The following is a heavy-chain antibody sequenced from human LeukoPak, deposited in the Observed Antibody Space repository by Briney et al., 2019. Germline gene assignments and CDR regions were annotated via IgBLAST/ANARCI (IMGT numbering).Heavy chain of an antibody. CDR3: ARDYRRFDY. V-gene: IGHV3-48*04. Sequence: GGSLTLSCAVSGFPFTTYNMNWVRQAPGKGLEWVSYIDSSSSTIYYADSVKGRFTSSRDNAKNSLYLQMNSLRVEDTALYYCARDYRRFDYWGQGTLVTVSS. J-gene: IGHJ4*02. CDR2: IDSSSSTI. CDR1: GFPFTTYN.